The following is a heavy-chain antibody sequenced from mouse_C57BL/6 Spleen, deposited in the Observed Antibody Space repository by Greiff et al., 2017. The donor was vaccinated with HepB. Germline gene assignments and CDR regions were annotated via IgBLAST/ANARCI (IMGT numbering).Heavy chain of an antibody. D-gene: IGHD3-1*01. CDR3: AFGGDYYAMDY. CDR1: GYTFTSYW. CDR2: IDPSDSET. V-gene: IGHV1-52*01. J-gene: IGHJ4*01. Sequence: QVQLKQPGAELVRPGSSVKLSCKASGYTFTSYWMHWVKQRPIQGLEWIGNIDPSDSETHYNQKFKDKATLTVDKSSSTAYMQLSSLTSEDSAVYYCAFGGDYYAMDYWGQGTSVTVSS.